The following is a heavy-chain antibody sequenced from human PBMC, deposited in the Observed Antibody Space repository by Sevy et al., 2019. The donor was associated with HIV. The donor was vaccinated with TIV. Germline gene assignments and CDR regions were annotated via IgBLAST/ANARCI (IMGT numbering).Heavy chain of an antibody. CDR2: IKQDGSET. J-gene: IGHJ4*02. Sequence: GGSLRLSCAASGFTFSMYWMSWVRQAPGKGLEWVAKIKQDGSETYYVDSVKGRFTISRDNAKNSLYLQMKSLRADVTAVYYCARAYYKFCGGDCYLDYWGQGTLVTVSS. CDR1: GFTFSMYW. V-gene: IGHV3-7*01. CDR3: ARAYYKFCGGDCYLDY. D-gene: IGHD2-21*02.